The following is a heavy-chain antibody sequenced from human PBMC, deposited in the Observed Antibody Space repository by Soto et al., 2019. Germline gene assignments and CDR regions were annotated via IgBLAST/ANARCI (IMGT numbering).Heavy chain of an antibody. CDR2: INHSGST. CDR3: ARAWGRIFDY. Sequence: QVQLQQWGAGLLKPSETLSLTCAVYGGSFSGYYWNWIRQPPGKGLEWIGAINHSGSTNYNPSLKSRVTRSVDTSKTQFSLKLSSVTAADTAVYYCARAWGRIFDYWGQGTLVTVSS. V-gene: IGHV4-34*01. D-gene: IGHD7-27*01. CDR1: GGSFSGYY. J-gene: IGHJ4*02.